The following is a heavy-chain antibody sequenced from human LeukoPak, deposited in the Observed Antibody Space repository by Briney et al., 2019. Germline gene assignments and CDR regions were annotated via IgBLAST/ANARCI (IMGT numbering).Heavy chain of an antibody. CDR1: GGTFSSYA. V-gene: IGHV1-69*13. Sequence: SVKVSCKASGGTFSSYAISWVRQAPGQGLEWMGGIIPIFGTANYAQKFQGRVTITADESTSTAYMELSSLRSDDTAVYYCARADTVTTTSWFDPWGQGTLVTVSS. D-gene: IGHD4-17*01. J-gene: IGHJ5*02. CDR2: IIPIFGTA. CDR3: ARADTVTTTSWFDP.